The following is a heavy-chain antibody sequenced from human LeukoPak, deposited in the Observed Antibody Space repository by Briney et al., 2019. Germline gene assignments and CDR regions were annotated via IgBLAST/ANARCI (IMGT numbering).Heavy chain of an antibody. CDR3: VRYTSSYYYFEY. V-gene: IGHV2-70*01. CDR2: IDWDDDK. J-gene: IGHJ4*02. Sequence: ESGPTLVNPTQTLTLTCAFSGFSLRISGMCVTWIRQPPGKALEWLALIDWDDDKYYSTTLKTRLTISKDTSKNQVVLTMTTMDPVDTATYYCVRYTSSYYYFEYWGQGILVTVSS. D-gene: IGHD4-11*01. CDR1: GFSLRISGMC.